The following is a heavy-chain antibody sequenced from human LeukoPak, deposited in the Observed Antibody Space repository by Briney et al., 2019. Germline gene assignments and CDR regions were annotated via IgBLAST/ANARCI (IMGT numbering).Heavy chain of an antibody. D-gene: IGHD3-10*01. CDR2: IYTSGST. CDR3: ARDRYYYGSGSSNFDY. V-gene: IGHV4-4*07. Sequence: SETLSLTCTVSGGSISSYYWSWIRQPAGKGLEWIGRIYTSGSTNYNPSFKSRVTMSVDTSKNQFSLKLSSVTAADTAVYYCARDRYYYGSGSSNFDYWGQGTLVTVSS. J-gene: IGHJ4*02. CDR1: GGSISSYY.